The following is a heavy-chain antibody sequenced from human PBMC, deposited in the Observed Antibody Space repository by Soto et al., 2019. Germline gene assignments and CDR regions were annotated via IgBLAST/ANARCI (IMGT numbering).Heavy chain of an antibody. V-gene: IGHV3-30-3*01. Sequence: GGSLRLSCAASGFTFSSYAMHWVRQAPGKGLEWVAVISYDGSNKYYADSVKGRFTISRDNSKNTLYLQMNSLRAEDTAVYYCANYYYGSGKTPYYYYGMDVWGQGTTVTVSS. D-gene: IGHD3-10*01. CDR2: ISYDGSNK. CDR3: ANYYYGSGKTPYYYYGMDV. CDR1: GFTFSSYA. J-gene: IGHJ6*02.